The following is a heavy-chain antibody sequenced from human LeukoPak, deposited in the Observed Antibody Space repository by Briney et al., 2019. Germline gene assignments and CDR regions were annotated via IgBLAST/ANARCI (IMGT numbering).Heavy chain of an antibody. CDR1: GLTFSSYA. Sequence: PGGSLRLSCAASGLTFSSYAMHWVRQAPGKGLEWVAVISFDGSNKYYADSVKGRFTISRDNSKNTLYLQMNSLRAEDTAVYYCARSYSSAMEYYYYGMDVWGQGTTVTVSS. V-gene: IGHV3-30-3*01. CDR3: ARSYSSAMEYYYYGMDV. D-gene: IGHD6-19*01. CDR2: ISFDGSNK. J-gene: IGHJ6*02.